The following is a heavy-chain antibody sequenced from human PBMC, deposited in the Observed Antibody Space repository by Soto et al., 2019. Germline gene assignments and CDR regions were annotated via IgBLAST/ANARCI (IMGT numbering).Heavy chain of an antibody. V-gene: IGHV3-23*01. Sequence: SGGSLRLSCAASGFTFSSYAMSWVRQAPGKGLEWVSAIRGSGGSTYYADSVKGRFTISRDNSKNTLYLQMNSLRAEDTAVYYCAKRGPRPYGYYYGMDVWGQGTTVTVSS. CDR1: GFTFSSYA. D-gene: IGHD4-17*01. CDR2: IRGSGGST. J-gene: IGHJ6*02. CDR3: AKRGPRPYGYYYGMDV.